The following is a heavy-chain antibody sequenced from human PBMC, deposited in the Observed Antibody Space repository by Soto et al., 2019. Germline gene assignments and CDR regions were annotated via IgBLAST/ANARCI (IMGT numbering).Heavy chain of an antibody. CDR3: ARDPSYSSGLFDY. CDR2: IWYNGSNK. J-gene: IGHJ4*02. V-gene: IGHV3-33*01. Sequence: GGSLRLSCAASGFTFSSYGMHWVRQAPGKGLEWVAVIWYNGSNKYYADSVKGRFTISRDNSKNTLYLQMNSLRAEDTAVYYCARDPSYSSGLFDYWGQGTLVTSPQ. D-gene: IGHD6-19*01. CDR1: GFTFSSYG.